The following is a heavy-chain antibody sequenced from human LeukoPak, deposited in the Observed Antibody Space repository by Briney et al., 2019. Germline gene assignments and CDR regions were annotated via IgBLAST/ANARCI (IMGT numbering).Heavy chain of an antibody. D-gene: IGHD6-19*01. CDR1: GFTFSSYA. J-gene: IGHJ4*02. Sequence: GGSLRLSCAASGFTFSSYAMSWVRQAPGKGLEWVSAISGSGGSTYYADSVKGRFTISRDNSKNTLYLQMNSLRAEDTAVYYCAKGSRSSGWYRGDYFDYWGQGTLVTVSS. CDR3: AKGSRSSGWYRGDYFDY. CDR2: ISGSGGST. V-gene: IGHV3-23*01.